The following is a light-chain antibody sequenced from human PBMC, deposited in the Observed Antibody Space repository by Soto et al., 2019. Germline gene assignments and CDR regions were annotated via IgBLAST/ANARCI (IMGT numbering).Light chain of an antibody. CDR2: TTN. V-gene: IGLV1-44*01. Sequence: QSVLTQPPSASVTPGQRVSISCSGSSSNIGNNTVNWYQQFPETAPRLLIYTTNQRPSGVPDRFSGSKSGTSASLAISGLQSEDEADYYCAAWEDSLNGPVFGGGTKLTVL. CDR3: AAWEDSLNGPV. CDR1: SSNIGNNT. J-gene: IGLJ3*02.